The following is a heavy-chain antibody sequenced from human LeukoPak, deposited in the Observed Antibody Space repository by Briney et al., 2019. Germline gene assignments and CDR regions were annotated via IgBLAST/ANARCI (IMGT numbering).Heavy chain of an antibody. CDR1: GYTFTGYY. J-gene: IGHJ6*02. Sequence: ASVKVSCKASGYTFTGYYMHWVRPAPGQGLEWMGWINPNSGGTNYAQKFQGRVTMTRDTSISTAYMELSRLRSDATAVYYCAREVTYYDFWSGYPLMDVWGQGTTVTVSS. V-gene: IGHV1-2*02. CDR3: AREVTYYDFWSGYPLMDV. CDR2: INPNSGGT. D-gene: IGHD3-3*01.